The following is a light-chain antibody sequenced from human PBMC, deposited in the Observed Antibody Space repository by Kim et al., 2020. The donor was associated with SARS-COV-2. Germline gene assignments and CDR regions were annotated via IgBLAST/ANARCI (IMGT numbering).Light chain of an antibody. CDR2: KVS. CDR1: QSLVNSDGNTY. V-gene: IGKV2-30*01. J-gene: IGKJ2*01. CDR3: TQGTHWPRYT. Sequence: PASISCRSSQSLVNSDGNTYLTWYQQRPGQSPRRLIYKVSDRDSGVPDRFSGSGSGTDFTLKISGVEAEDVGVYYCTQGTHWPRYTFGQGTKLEI.